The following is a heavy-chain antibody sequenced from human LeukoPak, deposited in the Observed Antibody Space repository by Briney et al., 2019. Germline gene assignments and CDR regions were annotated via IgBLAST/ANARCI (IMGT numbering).Heavy chain of an antibody. CDR1: GFTLSNYS. Sequence: GGSLGLSCAASGFTLSNYSMNWVRQAPGKGLEWVSSISSSSSHIYYADSVKGRFTISRDNAKNSLYLQMNSLRAEDTALYYCASLNRADCSSTSCHTHYWGQGTLVTVSS. CDR3: ASLNRADCSSTSCHTHY. V-gene: IGHV3-21*01. CDR2: ISSSSSHI. J-gene: IGHJ4*02. D-gene: IGHD2-2*01.